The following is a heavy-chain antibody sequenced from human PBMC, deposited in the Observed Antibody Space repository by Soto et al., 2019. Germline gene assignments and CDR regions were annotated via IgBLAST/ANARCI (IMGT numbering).Heavy chain of an antibody. CDR1: GFAFGGFT. CDR3: TRGGVETTGSCDF. D-gene: IGHD6-13*01. J-gene: IGHJ4*02. CDR2: ISGGAVRT. V-gene: IGHV3-23*01. Sequence: VQVLESGGGLVQPGGSLRLSCSVSGFAFGGFTRTWVRQAPGKGLEWASSISGGAVRTYYADSVQGRVTISRDNSKTTLYLQMNSLRVEDTAEYYCTRGGVETTGSCDFWGQGTLVAVSS.